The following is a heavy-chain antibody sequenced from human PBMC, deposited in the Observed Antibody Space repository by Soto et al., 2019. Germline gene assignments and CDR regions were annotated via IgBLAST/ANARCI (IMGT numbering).Heavy chain of an antibody. CDR2: IYYSGST. Sequence: SETLSLTCTVSGGSISSSSYYWGWIRQPPGKGLEWIGSIYYSGSTYYNPSLESRVTISVDTSKNQFSLKLSSVTAADTAVYYCARHEAPSGYENDYWGQGTLVTVSS. J-gene: IGHJ4*02. D-gene: IGHD5-12*01. CDR3: ARHEAPSGYENDY. V-gene: IGHV4-39*01. CDR1: GGSISSSSYY.